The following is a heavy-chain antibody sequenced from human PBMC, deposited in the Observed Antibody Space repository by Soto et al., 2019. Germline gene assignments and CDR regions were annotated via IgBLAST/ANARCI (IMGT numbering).Heavy chain of an antibody. CDR2: IYYSGST. CDR3: ARPGGSGWFYFAS. D-gene: IGHD6-13*01. Sequence: TLSLTCTVSGGSISSYYWSWIRQPPGKGLEWIGYIYYSGSTNYNPSLKSRVTISVDTSKNQFSLKLTSVTAADTAVYYCARPGGSGWFYFASWGQGSQVTVSS. CDR1: GGSISSYY. J-gene: IGHJ4*02. V-gene: IGHV4-59*08.